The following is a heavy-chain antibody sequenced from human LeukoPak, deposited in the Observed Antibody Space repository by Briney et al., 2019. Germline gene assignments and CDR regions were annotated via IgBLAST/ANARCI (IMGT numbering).Heavy chain of an antibody. CDR2: ISGSGGST. J-gene: IGHJ4*02. Sequence: QTGGSLRLSCAASGFTFSSYAMSWVRQAPGKGLEWVSAISGSGGSTYYADSVKGRFTISRDNSKNTLYLQMNSLRAEDTAVYYCAKDGSGSYFSPGRPFDYWGQGTLVTVSS. D-gene: IGHD1-26*01. CDR1: GFTFSSYA. V-gene: IGHV3-23*01. CDR3: AKDGSGSYFSPGRPFDY.